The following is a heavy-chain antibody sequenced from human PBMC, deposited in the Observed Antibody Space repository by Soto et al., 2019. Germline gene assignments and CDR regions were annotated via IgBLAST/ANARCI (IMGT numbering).Heavy chain of an antibody. V-gene: IGHV4-30-4*01. CDR2: IYYSGTT. Sequence: QLQESGPGLVKPSQTLSRTCTVSGGPIRNGDYYWNWIRQTPGTGLDWIGSIYYSGTTHNITSLQSTVSVSIDTYNNQVSLKLTALTAAATAVYYCARARGREYHLFYYVKDVWAQGATVTVSS. J-gene: IGHJ6*02. D-gene: IGHD2-2*01. CDR3: ARARGREYHLFYYVKDV. CDR1: GGPIRNGDYY.